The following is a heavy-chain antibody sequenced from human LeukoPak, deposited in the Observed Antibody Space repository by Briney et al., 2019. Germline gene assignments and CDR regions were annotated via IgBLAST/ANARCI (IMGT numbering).Heavy chain of an antibody. CDR2: IIPIFGTA. J-gene: IGHJ3*02. Sequence: SVNLSCTASGGTFSSYAISWVRQAPGQGLEWMGGIIPIFGTANYAQKFQGRVTITADESMSTAYMELSSLRSEDTAVYYCARTPPYQLPSDDAFDIWGQGTMVTVSS. CDR1: GGTFSSYA. D-gene: IGHD2-2*01. V-gene: IGHV1-69*01. CDR3: ARTPPYQLPSDDAFDI.